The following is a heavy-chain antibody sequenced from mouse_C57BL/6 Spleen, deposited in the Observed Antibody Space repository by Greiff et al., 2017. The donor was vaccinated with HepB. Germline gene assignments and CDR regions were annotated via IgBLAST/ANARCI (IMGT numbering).Heavy chain of an antibody. D-gene: IGHD2-4*01. CDR2: INPNYGTT. CDR3: ARSRDYDYEWYFDV. V-gene: IGHV1-39*01. J-gene: IGHJ1*03. Sequence: EVKLVESGPELVKPGASVKISCKASGYSFTDYNMNWVKQSNGKSLEWIGVINPNYGTTSYNQKFKGKATLTVDQSSSTAYMQLNSLTSEDSAVYYCARSRDYDYEWYFDVWGTGTTVTVSS. CDR1: GYSFTDYN.